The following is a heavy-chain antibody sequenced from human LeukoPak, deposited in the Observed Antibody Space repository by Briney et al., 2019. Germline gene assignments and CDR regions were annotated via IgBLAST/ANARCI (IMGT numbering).Heavy chain of an antibody. V-gene: IGHV3-30*03. Sequence: GGSLRLSCSVSGVTFRNYGMHWVRRAPGKGLEWVALISSDGIDKLYGASVKGRFTISRDDSKSTLYLQMNSLTAEDTAVYYCTTKVMRGNLGDDYDDWGQGTLVTVSS. CDR1: GVTFRNYG. J-gene: IGHJ4*02. CDR2: ISSDGIDK. D-gene: IGHD5-12*01. CDR3: TTKVMRGNLGDDYDD.